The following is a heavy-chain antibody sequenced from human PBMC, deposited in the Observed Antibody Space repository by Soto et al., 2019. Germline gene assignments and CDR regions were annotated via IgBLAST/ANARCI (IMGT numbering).Heavy chain of an antibody. CDR2: INPNSGGT. D-gene: IGHD6-19*01. Sequence: ASVKVSCKASGYTFTGYYMHWVRQAPGQGLEWMGWINPNSGGTNYAQKFQGRVTMTRDTSISTAYMELSRLRSDDTAVYYCARESSSGWSYYFDYWGQGTLVTVSS. V-gene: IGHV1-2*02. J-gene: IGHJ4*02. CDR1: GYTFTGYY. CDR3: ARESSSGWSYYFDY.